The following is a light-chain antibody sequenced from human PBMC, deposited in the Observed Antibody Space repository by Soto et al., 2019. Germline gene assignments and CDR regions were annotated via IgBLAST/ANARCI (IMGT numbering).Light chain of an antibody. CDR3: QQRKSYPLT. V-gene: IGKV1-9*01. Sequence: DIQMTQSPSTLSVSVGDRVTITCRASQGVSSYLAWFQQKPGKAPKLLIYAASTLQSGVPSRFSGSGSGTEFTLTISSLQPEDFATYYCQQRKSYPLTFGGGTKVEIK. CDR2: AAS. CDR1: QGVSSY. J-gene: IGKJ4*01.